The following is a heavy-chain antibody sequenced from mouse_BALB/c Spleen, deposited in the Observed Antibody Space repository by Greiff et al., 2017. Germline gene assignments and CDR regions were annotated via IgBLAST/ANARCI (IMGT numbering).Heavy chain of an antibody. V-gene: IGHV5-4*02. CDR1: GFTFSDYY. J-gene: IGHJ4*01. Sequence: EVKLVESGGGLVKPGGSLKLSCAASGFTFSDYYMYWVRQTPEKRLEWVATISDGGSYTYYPDSVKGRFTISRDNAKNNLYLQMSSLKSEDTAMYYCARSYGSSYPNYAMDYWGQGTSVTVSS. CDR3: ARSYGSSYPNYAMDY. CDR2: ISDGGSYT. D-gene: IGHD1-1*01.